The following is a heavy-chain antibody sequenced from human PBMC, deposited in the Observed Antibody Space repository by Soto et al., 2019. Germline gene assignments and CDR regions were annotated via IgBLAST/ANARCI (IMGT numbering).Heavy chain of an antibody. CDR3: AKDSSGWYWSGMDV. CDR2: ISYDGSNK. Sequence: GGSLRLSCAASGFTFSSYGMHWVRQAPGKGLEWVAVISYDGSNKYYADSAKGRFTISRDNSKNTLYLQMNSLRAEDTAVYYCAKDSSGWYWSGMDVWGQGTTVTVSS. CDR1: GFTFSSYG. V-gene: IGHV3-30*18. J-gene: IGHJ6*02. D-gene: IGHD6-19*01.